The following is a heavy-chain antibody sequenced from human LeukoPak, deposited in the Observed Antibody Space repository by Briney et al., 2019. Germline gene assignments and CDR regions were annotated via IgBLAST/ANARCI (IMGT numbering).Heavy chain of an antibody. Sequence: SETLSLTCTVSGGSISSYYWSWIRQPPGKGLEWIGYIQYSGSTNYNPSLKSRVTISVDKSKNQFSLKLSSVTAADTAAYYCATSREHYYYYMDVWGKGTTVTVSS. CDR1: GGSISSYY. D-gene: IGHD1-26*01. CDR3: ATSREHYYYYMDV. CDR2: IQYSGST. J-gene: IGHJ6*03. V-gene: IGHV4-59*12.